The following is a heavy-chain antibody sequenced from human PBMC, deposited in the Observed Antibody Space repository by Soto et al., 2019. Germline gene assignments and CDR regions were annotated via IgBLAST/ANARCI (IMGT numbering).Heavy chain of an antibody. Sequence: GGSLRLSCAASGLTFSTYGMHWVRQAPGKGLEWVAAILKDGSQEFYADSVKGRLTISRDNSKNTLSLQMNSLRAEDTAVYYCAKDPANLGNWFAPWGQGTLVIVSS. J-gene: IGHJ5*02. CDR1: GLTFSTYG. V-gene: IGHV3-30*18. CDR3: AKDPANLGNWFAP. CDR2: ILKDGSQE.